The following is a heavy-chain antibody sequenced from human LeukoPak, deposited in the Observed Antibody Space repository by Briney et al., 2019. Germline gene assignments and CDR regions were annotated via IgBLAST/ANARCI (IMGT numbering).Heavy chain of an antibody. CDR1: GGSFSGYY. CDR2: INHSGST. CDR3: ASVVGHYYYGMDV. J-gene: IGHJ6*02. V-gene: IGHV4-34*01. Sequence: SETLFLTCGVYGGSFSGYYWSWIRQPPGKGLEWIGEINHSGSTNYNPSLKSRVTISADTSKNRFSLKLSSVTAADTAVYYCASVVGHYYYGMDVWGRGTTVTVSS. D-gene: IGHD2-2*01.